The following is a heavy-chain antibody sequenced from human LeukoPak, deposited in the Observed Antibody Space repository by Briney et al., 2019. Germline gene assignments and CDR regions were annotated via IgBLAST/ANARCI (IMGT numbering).Heavy chain of an antibody. CDR2: IYYSGIT. CDR3: ARSYCSSNSYYRSLDY. D-gene: IGHD2-2*02. Sequence: SETLSLTCTVSGGSISSDDYYWSWIRQPPGKGLEWIGYIYYSGITYYNPSLKSRVTISVDTSKNQFSLKLSSVTAADTAVYYCARSYCSSNSYYRSLDYWGQGTLVTVSS. J-gene: IGHJ4*02. V-gene: IGHV4-30-4*01. CDR1: GGSISSDDYY.